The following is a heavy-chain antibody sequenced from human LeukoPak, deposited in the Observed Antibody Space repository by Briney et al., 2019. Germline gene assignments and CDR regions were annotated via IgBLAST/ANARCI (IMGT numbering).Heavy chain of an antibody. CDR2: IHYTGNT. CDR1: GGSISSIYY. V-gene: IGHV4-39*01. CDR3: ARLPRATVTTTGFDY. D-gene: IGHD4-11*01. J-gene: IGHJ4*02. Sequence: SETLSLTCTVSGGSISSIYYWGWIRQPPGKGLEWIGNIHYTGNTYYNPSLKSRVTMSVDTSKNQFSLKLTSVTAADTAVYYCARLPRATVTTTGFDYWGQGTLVTVSS.